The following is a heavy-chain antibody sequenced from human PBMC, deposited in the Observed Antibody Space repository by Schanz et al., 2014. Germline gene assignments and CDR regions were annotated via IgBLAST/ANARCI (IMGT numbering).Heavy chain of an antibody. Sequence: EVQLVESGGGFVQPGGSLGLSCVVSGFTVSSDHMSWVRQAPGKGLEWVSTIYASGATYYADSVKRRFTISRDISKNTLHLQVTSLRAEDTAIYDCARDGNYYGSRNYYKAPDYFDYWGQGTLVTVSS. V-gene: IGHV3-66*01. D-gene: IGHD3-10*01. CDR2: IYASGAT. J-gene: IGHJ4*02. CDR3: ARDGNYYGSRNYYKAPDYFDY. CDR1: GFTVSSDH.